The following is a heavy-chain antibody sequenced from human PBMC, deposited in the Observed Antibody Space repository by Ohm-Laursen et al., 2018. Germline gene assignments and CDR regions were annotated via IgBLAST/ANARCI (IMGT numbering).Heavy chain of an antibody. CDR3: ATFYNHAGSGWGRPCDH. J-gene: IGHJ4*02. CDR1: GFTFSSYA. Sequence: SLRLSCAASGFTFSSYAMSWVRQAPGKGLEWVSFISVSGGTTYYRDSVKGRFTISRDNSKNSLYLQMNTLRVDDTAVYYCATFYNHAGSGWGRPCDHWSQGTLVTVSA. V-gene: IGHV3-23*01. D-gene: IGHD3-22*01. CDR2: ISVSGGTT.